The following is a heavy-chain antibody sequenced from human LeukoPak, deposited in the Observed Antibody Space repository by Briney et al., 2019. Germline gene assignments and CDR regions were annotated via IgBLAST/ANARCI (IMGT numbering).Heavy chain of an antibody. CDR3: ARERVRIAVAGAFDY. CDR1: GGSISSGDYY. CDR2: IYYSGST. D-gene: IGHD6-19*01. J-gene: IGHJ4*02. Sequence: SETLSLTCTFSGGSISSGDYYWSWIRQPPGKGLEWIGYIYYSGSTYYKPSLKSRITISVDTSKNQFSLKMSSVTAADTAVYYCARERVRIAVAGAFDYWGQGTLVTVSS. V-gene: IGHV4-30-4*08.